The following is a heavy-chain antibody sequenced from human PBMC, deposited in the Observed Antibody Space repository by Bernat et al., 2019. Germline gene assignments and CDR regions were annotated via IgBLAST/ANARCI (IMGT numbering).Heavy chain of an antibody. CDR2: INHSGST. D-gene: IGHD6-13*01. V-gene: IGHV4-34*01. Sequence: QVQLQQWGAGLLKPSETLSLTCAVYGGSFSGYYWSWIRQPPGKGLEWIGEINHSGSTNYNPSLKSRVTISVDTSKNQFSLKLSSVTAADTAVYYCASLASTPIAAAIDAFDIWGQGTMVTVSS. CDR3: ASLASTPIAAAIDAFDI. CDR1: GGSFSGYY. J-gene: IGHJ3*02.